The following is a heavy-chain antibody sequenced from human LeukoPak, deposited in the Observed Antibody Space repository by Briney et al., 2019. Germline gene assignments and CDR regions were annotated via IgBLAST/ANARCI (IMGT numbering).Heavy chain of an antibody. D-gene: IGHD6-19*01. J-gene: IGHJ3*02. Sequence: PSETLSLTCTVSGASISSYYWSWIRQPPGKGLEWLGFIHYGGSTNYNPSLKSRVTISINTSKKQFSLKLSSVTAADTAVYHCATRAGSSSWSEGFWNIWGQGTMVTVSS. CDR1: GASISSYY. V-gene: IGHV4-59*01. CDR3: ATRAGSSSWSEGFWNI. CDR2: IHYGGST.